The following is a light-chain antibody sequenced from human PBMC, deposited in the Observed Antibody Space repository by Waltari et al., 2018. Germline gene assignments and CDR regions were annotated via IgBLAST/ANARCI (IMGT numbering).Light chain of an antibody. Sequence: SSGLTQDPAVSGALGRTIRITCRGDSLSTAYASWYQVKTGQAPVLVMFGKEKRPSGVPDRISGESSETTSSLIITGAQAEDEADYYCSSRNGRASQVVFAGGTKVTVL. CDR1: SLSTAY. CDR3: SSRNGRASQVV. CDR2: GKE. V-gene: IGLV3-19*01. J-gene: IGLJ2*01.